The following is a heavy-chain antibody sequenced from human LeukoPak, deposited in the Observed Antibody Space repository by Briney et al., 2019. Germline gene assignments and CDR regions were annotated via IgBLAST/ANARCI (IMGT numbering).Heavy chain of an antibody. CDR2: VYYTGTT. Sequence: SETLSLTCTLSGASITSGTYYGSWIRQHPGEGRVWIGYVYYTGTTDYNPSLKSRVTISRDTSKNQFSLNLLSVTAEATAVFYCARVGSRDNFHFDYWGQGSLVTVSS. CDR1: GASITSGTYY. D-gene: IGHD2-15*01. CDR3: ARVGSRDNFHFDY. J-gene: IGHJ4*02. V-gene: IGHV4-31*03.